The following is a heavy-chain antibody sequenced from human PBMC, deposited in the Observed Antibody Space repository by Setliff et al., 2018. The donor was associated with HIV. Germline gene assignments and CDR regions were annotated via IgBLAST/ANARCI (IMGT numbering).Heavy chain of an antibody. CDR2: IIPIFDTT. CDR3: ARDVPTYCSSINCYDTMNQNWFDP. CDR1: GGTFSGHA. V-gene: IGHV1-69*05. J-gene: IGHJ5*02. D-gene: IGHD2-2*01. Sequence: GASVKVSCKAAGGTFSGHAINWVRQAPGQGLEWMGGIIPIFDTTNYAQKFQGRVTMTIDTSTRTAYMDLRSLRSDDTAVYYCARDVPTYCSSINCYDTMNQNWFDPWGQGTLVTVSS.